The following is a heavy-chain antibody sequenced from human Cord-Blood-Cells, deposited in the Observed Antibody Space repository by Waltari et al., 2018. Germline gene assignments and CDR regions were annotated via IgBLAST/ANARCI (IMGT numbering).Heavy chain of an antibody. CDR2: IIPIFGTA. D-gene: IGHD5-12*01. V-gene: IGHV1-69*06. CDR3: ARDRVYSGYDYFDY. J-gene: IGHJ4*02. Sequence: QVQLVQSGAEVKKPGSSVKVSCQASGGTFSSYAISWVRKAPGQGLEWMGGIIPIFGTANYAQKFQGRVTITADKSTSTAYMELSSLRSEDTAVYYCARDRVYSGYDYFDYWGQGTLVTVSS. CDR1: GGTFSSYA.